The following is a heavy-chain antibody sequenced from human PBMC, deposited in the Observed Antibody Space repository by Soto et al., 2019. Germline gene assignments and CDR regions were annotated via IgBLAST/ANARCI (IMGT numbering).Heavy chain of an antibody. CDR3: ARVTTTSPFSVMVV. Sequence: VQLVESGGGVVQPGRSLRLACAASGFTFSNNAMDWVRQAPGKGLEWVAVISYDGSNKYIAESVKGRFIIARDNSETTRFLQRNSLRSEDTAVYYCARVTTTSPFSVMVVWGQGTTVTVSS. J-gene: IGHJ6*02. CDR2: ISYDGSNK. V-gene: IGHV3-30-3*01. D-gene: IGHD1-1*01. CDR1: GFTFSNNA.